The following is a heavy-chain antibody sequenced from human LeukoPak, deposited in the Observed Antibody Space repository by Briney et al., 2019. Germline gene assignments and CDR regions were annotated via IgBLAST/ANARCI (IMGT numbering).Heavy chain of an antibody. V-gene: IGHV3-30*02. CDR3: AKAYSSSWRYMDV. CDR2: IRHDGNDK. D-gene: IGHD6-13*01. Sequence: GGSLRLSCFASEFTFTSYGMHWVRPAPGKGLEWVALIRHDGNDKYYAETVKGRFTISRDNSKNTLYLQMDSLRAEDTAVYYCAKAYSSSWRYMDVWGKGTTVTVSS. J-gene: IGHJ6*03. CDR1: EFTFTSYG.